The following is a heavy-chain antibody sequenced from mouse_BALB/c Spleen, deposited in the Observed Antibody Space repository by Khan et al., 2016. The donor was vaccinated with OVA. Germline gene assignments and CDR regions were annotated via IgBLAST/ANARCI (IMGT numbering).Heavy chain of an antibody. CDR3: TRKYGNYAAMDY. Sequence: QVQLQQSGAELARPGASVKMSCKASGYTFTSYTMHWVKQRPGQGLEWIGYINPSSGYTNYNQKFKDKATLTTDRSSSTAYMQLTSLTSEDSAVYYCTRKYGNYAAMDYWGQGTSVTVSS. V-gene: IGHV1-4*01. J-gene: IGHJ4*01. CDR2: INPSSGYT. CDR1: GYTFTSYT. D-gene: IGHD2-10*02.